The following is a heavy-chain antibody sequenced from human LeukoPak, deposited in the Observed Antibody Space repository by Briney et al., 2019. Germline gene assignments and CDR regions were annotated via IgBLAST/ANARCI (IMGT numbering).Heavy chain of an antibody. CDR3: ATAKVVYYDSSGPFDQ. CDR1: GITVSLNY. D-gene: IGHD3-22*01. CDR2: LYSAGSA. V-gene: IGHV3-53*01. J-gene: IGHJ4*02. Sequence: PGGSLRLSCAASGITVSLNYMHWVRQVPGRGLEWVSVLYSAGSAYYADSVKGRFTISRDTSKNTLYLDMSSLSADDTAVYYCATAKVVYYDSSGPFDQWGQGTPVTVPS.